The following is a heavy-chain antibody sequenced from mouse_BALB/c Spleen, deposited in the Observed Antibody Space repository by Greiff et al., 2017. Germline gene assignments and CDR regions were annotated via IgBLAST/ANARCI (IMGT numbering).Heavy chain of an antibody. V-gene: IGHV1-63*02. CDR2: IYPGGGYT. D-gene: IGHD2-1*01. CDR1: GYTFTNYW. J-gene: IGHJ2*01. CDR3: ARSEGNYGDY. Sequence: QVQLKESGAELVRPGTSVKISCKASGYTFTNYWLGWVKQRPGHGLEWIGDIYPGGGYTNYNEKFKGKATLTADTSSSTAYMQLSSLTSEDSAVYFCARSEGNYGDYWGQGTTLTVSS.